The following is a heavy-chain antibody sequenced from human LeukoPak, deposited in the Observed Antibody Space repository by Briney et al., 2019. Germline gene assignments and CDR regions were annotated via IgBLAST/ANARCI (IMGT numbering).Heavy chain of an antibody. Sequence: PSETLSLTCTVSGGSISSYYWSWIRQPPGKGLEWIGYIYYSGSTNYNPSLKSRVTISVDTSKNQFSLKLSSVTAADTAVYYCARRSSLGPSYCFDYWGQGTLVTVSS. CDR3: ARRSSLGPSYCFDY. CDR2: IYYSGST. J-gene: IGHJ4*02. D-gene: IGHD3-10*01. V-gene: IGHV4-59*08. CDR1: GGSISSYY.